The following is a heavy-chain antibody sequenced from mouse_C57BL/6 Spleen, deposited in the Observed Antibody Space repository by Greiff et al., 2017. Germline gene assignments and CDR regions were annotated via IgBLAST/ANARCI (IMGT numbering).Heavy chain of an antibody. CDR1: GFNIKDDY. Sequence: VHVKQSGAELVRPGASVKLSCTASGFNIKDDYMHWVKQRPEQGLEWIGWIDPENGDTEYASKFQGKATITADTSSNTAYLQLSSLTSEDTAVYYCTMTTVATDYWGQGTTLTVSS. J-gene: IGHJ2*01. D-gene: IGHD1-1*01. CDR3: TMTTVATDY. V-gene: IGHV14-4*01. CDR2: IDPENGDT.